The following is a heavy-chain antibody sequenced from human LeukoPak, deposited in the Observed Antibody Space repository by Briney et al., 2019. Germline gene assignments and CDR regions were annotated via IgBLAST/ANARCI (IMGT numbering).Heavy chain of an antibody. CDR2: MYHNGST. CDR1: GDSISSISYY. J-gene: IGHJ5*02. V-gene: IGHV4-39*01. CDR3: ARHPSGRMWLQQGGWFDP. D-gene: IGHD5-24*01. Sequence: SETLSLTCTVSGDSISSISYYWGWIRQPPGKGLEWIGSMYHNGSTYYNPSLKSRVTISVDTSKNQFSLKLTSVTAADTAVYYCARHPSGRMWLQQGGWFDPWGQGTLVTVSS.